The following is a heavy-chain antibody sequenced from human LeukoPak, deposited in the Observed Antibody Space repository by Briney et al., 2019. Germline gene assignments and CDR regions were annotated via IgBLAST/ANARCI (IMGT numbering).Heavy chain of an antibody. Sequence: SVKVSCKASGGTFSSYAISWVRQAPGQGLKWMGGIIPIFGTANYAQKFQGRVTITADESTSTAYMELSSLRSEDTAVYYCARGGTNDDAFDIWGQGTMVTVSS. J-gene: IGHJ3*02. CDR2: IIPIFGTA. CDR3: ARGGTNDDAFDI. V-gene: IGHV1-69*13. CDR1: GGTFSSYA. D-gene: IGHD3-16*01.